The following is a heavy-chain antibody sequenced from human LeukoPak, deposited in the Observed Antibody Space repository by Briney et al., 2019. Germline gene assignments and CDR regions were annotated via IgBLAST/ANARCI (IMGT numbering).Heavy chain of an antibody. D-gene: IGHD5-18*01. Sequence: SETLSLTCAVYGGSFRVYYWSWVRARPEKRLERIGEINHSGRTNNTASPTRRVTISVDTSKNRFSLRLRSVTAADTALYYIAPRGDIEHSYGYGKWFDPWGQGTRVTVSS. CDR1: GGSFRVYY. J-gene: IGHJ5*02. CDR3: APRGDIEHSYGYGKWFDP. CDR2: INHSGRT. V-gene: IGHV4-34*01.